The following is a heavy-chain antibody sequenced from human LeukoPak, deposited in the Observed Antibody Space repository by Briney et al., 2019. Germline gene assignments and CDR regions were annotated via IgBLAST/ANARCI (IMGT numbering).Heavy chain of an antibody. CDR1: GFTVSSNY. V-gene: IGHV3-66*01. D-gene: IGHD2-2*01. CDR2: IYSGGST. J-gene: IGHJ5*02. Sequence: GGSLRLSCAASGFTVSSNYMSWVRQAPGKGLEWVSVIYSGGSTYYADSVKGRFTISRDNSKNTLYLQMNSLRAEGTAVYYCAVVPAARSGWFDPWGQGTLVTVSS. CDR3: AVVPAARSGWFDP.